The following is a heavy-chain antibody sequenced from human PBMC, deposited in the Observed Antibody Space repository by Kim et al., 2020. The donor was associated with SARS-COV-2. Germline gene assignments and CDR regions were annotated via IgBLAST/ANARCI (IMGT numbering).Heavy chain of an antibody. Sequence: NPSPRSRVTISVATSKNQFSLKLSAVTAADTAVYYCAREGSGSYYRRLDYWGQGTLVTVSS. V-gene: IGHV4-39*07. CDR3: AREGSGSYYRRLDY. J-gene: IGHJ4*02. D-gene: IGHD3-10*01.